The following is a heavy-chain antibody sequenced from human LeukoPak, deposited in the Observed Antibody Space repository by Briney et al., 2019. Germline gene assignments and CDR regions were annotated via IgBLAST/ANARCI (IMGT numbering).Heavy chain of an antibody. J-gene: IGHJ4*02. CDR1: GVSFSSYA. Sequence: GGSLRLSCAVSGVSFSSYAVGWVRQTPGKGLQLVSTITGSGDSTFYAGSVNGRFTVSRDNSKNTLYLQMSSLRADDTALYYCASGPHQQWLLADYWGQGTLVTVSS. CDR2: ITGSGDST. CDR3: ASGPHQQWLLADY. D-gene: IGHD6-19*01. V-gene: IGHV3-23*01.